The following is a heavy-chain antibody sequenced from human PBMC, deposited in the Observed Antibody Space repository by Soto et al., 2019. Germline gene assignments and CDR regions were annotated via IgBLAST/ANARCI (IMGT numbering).Heavy chain of an antibody. CDR2: IKQDGSEK. V-gene: IGHV3-7*05. D-gene: IGHD3-22*01. CDR3: ASSVYYYDSSGLRSAFGI. J-gene: IGHJ3*02. Sequence: GGSLRLSCAASGFTFSGYWMSWVRQAPGKGLEWVANIKQDGSEKYYVDSVKGRFTISRDNAKNSLYLQMNSLRAEDTAVYYCASSVYYYDSSGLRSAFGIWGQGTMVTVSS. CDR1: GFTFSGYW.